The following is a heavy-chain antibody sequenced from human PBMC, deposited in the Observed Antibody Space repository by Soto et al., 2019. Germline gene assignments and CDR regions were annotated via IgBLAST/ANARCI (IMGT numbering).Heavy chain of an antibody. CDR3: AKVNTMMVGSGNAFDM. CDR1: GFTFGSYA. D-gene: IGHD3-22*01. Sequence: EVQLLESGGGFVQPGGSLRLSCAASGFTFGSYAMTWVRQAPGKGLQWVSSISSGGSGTYYADSVRGRFTISRDSSKNTLYLQLNSLRAEATAVYYCAKVNTMMVGSGNAFDMWGQGTMVTVSS. CDR2: ISSGGSGT. J-gene: IGHJ3*02. V-gene: IGHV3-23*01.